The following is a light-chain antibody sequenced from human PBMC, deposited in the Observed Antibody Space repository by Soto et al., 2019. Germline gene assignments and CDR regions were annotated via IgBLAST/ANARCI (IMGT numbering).Light chain of an antibody. J-gene: IGLJ6*01. CDR1: ALPKKY. V-gene: IGLV3-16*01. Sequence: SYELTQPPSVSVSLGQMARNTCSGEALPKKYAYWYQQKPGQFPVLVIYKDSERPSGIPERFSGSSSGTIVTLTISGVQAEDEADYYCLSADSSGTYQVFGSGTQLTVL. CDR3: LSADSSGTYQV. CDR2: KDS.